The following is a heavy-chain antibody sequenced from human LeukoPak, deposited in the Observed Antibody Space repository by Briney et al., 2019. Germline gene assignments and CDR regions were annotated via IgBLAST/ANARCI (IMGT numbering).Heavy chain of an antibody. J-gene: IGHJ3*02. D-gene: IGHD2-21*02. CDR2: IWYDGSNK. Sequence: GGSLRLSCAASGFTFSSYGMHWVRQAPGKGLEWVALIWYDGSNKYYADSVKDRFTTSRDNSKNTLYLQMNSLRAEDTAVYYCARARVTFDLDAFDIWGQGTMVTVSS. CDR1: GFTFSSYG. V-gene: IGHV3-33*01. CDR3: ARARVTFDLDAFDI.